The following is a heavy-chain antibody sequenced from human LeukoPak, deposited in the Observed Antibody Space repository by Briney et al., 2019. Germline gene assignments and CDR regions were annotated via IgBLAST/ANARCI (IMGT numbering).Heavy chain of an antibody. D-gene: IGHD3-22*01. CDR1: GFSFSSNV. CDR2: ISHDGNDE. J-gene: IGHJ4*02. Sequence: PGGSLRLSCAASGFSFSSNVMHWVRQAPGKGLEWVAQISHDGNDEYCADYVKGRFTISRDNSKNTLFLQLDSLRAEDTAVYFCAKVGIGYYYPFDYWGQGTLVTVSS. V-gene: IGHV3-30*18. CDR3: AKVGIGYYYPFDY.